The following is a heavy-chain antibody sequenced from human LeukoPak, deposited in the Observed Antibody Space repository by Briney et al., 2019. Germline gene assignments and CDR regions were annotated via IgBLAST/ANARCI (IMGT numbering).Heavy chain of an antibody. J-gene: IGHJ4*02. Sequence: SETLSLTCTVSSGSINNYYWSWIRQAPGKGLEWIGYVYYSGSTNYNPSLKSRVAISVDTSKNQFSLKLTSVTAADTAVYYCARMDRGGWFYFDYWGQGTPVTVSS. V-gene: IGHV4-59*01. D-gene: IGHD6-19*01. CDR3: ARMDRGGWFYFDY. CDR2: VYYSGST. CDR1: SGSINNYY.